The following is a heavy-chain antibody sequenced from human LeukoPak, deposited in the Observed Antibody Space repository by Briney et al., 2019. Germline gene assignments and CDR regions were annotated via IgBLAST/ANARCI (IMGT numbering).Heavy chain of an antibody. D-gene: IGHD6-19*01. CDR3: AKAQQWLTKGYYYGMDV. J-gene: IGHJ6*02. CDR2: ISWNSGSI. V-gene: IGHV3-9*01. Sequence: QPGGSLRLSCAASGFTFDDYAMHWVRHAPGKGLEWVSGISWNSGSIGYADSVKGRFTISRDNAKNSLYLQMNSLRAEDTALYYCAKAQQWLTKGYYYGMDVWGQGTTVTVSS. CDR1: GFTFDDYA.